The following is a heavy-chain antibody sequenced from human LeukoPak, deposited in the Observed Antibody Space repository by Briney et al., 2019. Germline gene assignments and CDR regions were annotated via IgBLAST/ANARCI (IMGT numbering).Heavy chain of an antibody. V-gene: IGHV3-48*03. CDR1: GFTFSSYE. D-gene: IGHD2-15*01. CDR2: ISASGTIT. J-gene: IGHJ6*03. CDR3: ARPRGIVFPYYYMDV. Sequence: GGSLRLSCAASGFTFSSYEMNWVRQAPGKGLEWISYISASGTITHYADSVEGRFTISRDNAKNSLYLQMNSLRAEDTAVYYCARPRGIVFPYYYMDVWGKGTTVTVSS.